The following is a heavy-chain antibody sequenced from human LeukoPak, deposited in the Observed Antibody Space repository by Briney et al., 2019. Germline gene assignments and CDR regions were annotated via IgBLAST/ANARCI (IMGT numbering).Heavy chain of an antibody. V-gene: IGHV1-18*01. D-gene: IGHD2-2*01. CDR3: ARLPSREVAVVVPAAAI. Sequence: RASVKVSCKASGYTFTSYGISWVRQAPGQGLEWMGWISAYNGNTNYAQKFQGRVTITADESTSTAYMELSSLRSEDTAVYYCARLPSREVAVVVPAAAIWGQGTMVTVSS. J-gene: IGHJ3*02. CDR1: GYTFTSYG. CDR2: ISAYNGNT.